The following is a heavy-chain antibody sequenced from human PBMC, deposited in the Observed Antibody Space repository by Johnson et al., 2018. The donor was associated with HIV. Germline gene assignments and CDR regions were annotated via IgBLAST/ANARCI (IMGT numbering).Heavy chain of an antibody. J-gene: IGHJ3*02. CDR1: GFTFSNYG. V-gene: IGHV3-30*02. CDR3: AKPVVPAGDDLDMYEFAFYI. D-gene: IGHD2-2*01. CDR2: IRHDGNNK. Sequence: QVQLVESGGGVVQPGGSRRLSCAAFGFTFSNYGVHWVRLAQGKGLEWVAFIRHDGNNKYYADSVKGRFTISRDNSKNTLSLQMNSLRVEDTAVYYCAKPVVPAGDDLDMYEFAFYIWGQGTMVTVSS.